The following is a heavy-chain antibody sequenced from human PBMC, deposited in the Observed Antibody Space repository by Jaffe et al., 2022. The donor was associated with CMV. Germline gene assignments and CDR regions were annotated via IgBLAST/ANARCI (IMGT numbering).Heavy chain of an antibody. CDR3: AREVAGGAGFQH. D-gene: IGHD6-19*01. CDR1: GFSFSFYE. J-gene: IGHJ1*01. CDR2: ISSNGAAI. Sequence: EVQLVESGGGLVQPGGSLRLSCAASGFSFSFYEMTWVRQAPGKGLEWVSYISSNGAAIYYADSVKGRFTLSRDKNSLYLQMNSLRVEDTAVYYCAREVAGGAGFQHWGQGTLVTVSS. V-gene: IGHV3-48*03.